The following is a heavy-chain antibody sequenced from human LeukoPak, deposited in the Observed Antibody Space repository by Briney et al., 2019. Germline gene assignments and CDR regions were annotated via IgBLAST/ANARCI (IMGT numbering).Heavy chain of an antibody. CDR1: GFTFSSYA. D-gene: IGHD3-16*01. V-gene: IGHV3-30*04. CDR2: ISYDGSNK. J-gene: IGHJ4*02. CDR3: ASLWGGIDY. Sequence: GGSLRLSCAASGFTFSSYAMHWVRQAPGKGLEWVAVISYDGSNKYYADSVKGRFTISRDNSKNTLYLQMGSLRAEDMAVYYCASLWGGIDYWGQGTLVTVSS.